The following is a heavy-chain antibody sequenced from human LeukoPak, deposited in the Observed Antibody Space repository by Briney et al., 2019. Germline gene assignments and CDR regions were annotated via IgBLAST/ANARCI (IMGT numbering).Heavy chain of an antibody. J-gene: IGHJ4*02. V-gene: IGHV3-23*01. CDR1: GFTFSSYA. CDR2: ISGSGGST. Sequence: GGSLRLSCAASGFTFSSYAMSWVRQAPGKGLEWVSAISGSGGSTYYADSVKGRFTTSRDNSKNTLYLQMNSLRAEDTAVYYCAKLVAAAPAPYYFDYWGQGTLVTVSS. CDR3: AKLVAAAPAPYYFDY. D-gene: IGHD6-13*01.